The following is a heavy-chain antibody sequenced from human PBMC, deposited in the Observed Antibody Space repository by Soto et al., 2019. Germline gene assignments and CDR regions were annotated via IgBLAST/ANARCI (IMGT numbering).Heavy chain of an antibody. CDR2: IYYSGST. CDR1: GGSISSGDYY. Sequence: SETLSLTCTVSGGSISSGDYYWSWIRQPPGKGLEWIGYIYYSGSTYYNPSLKSRVTISVDTSKNQFSLKLSSVTAADTAVYYCARDQDYYDSSGYYRGGYWFDPWGQGTLVTVSS. V-gene: IGHV4-30-4*01. CDR3: ARDQDYYDSSGYYRGGYWFDP. D-gene: IGHD3-22*01. J-gene: IGHJ5*02.